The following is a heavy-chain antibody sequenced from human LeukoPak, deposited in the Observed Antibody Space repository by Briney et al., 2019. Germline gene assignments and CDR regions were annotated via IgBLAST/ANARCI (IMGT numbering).Heavy chain of an antibody. CDR3: ARGRGYSSSWSLARWFDP. V-gene: IGHV4-34*01. CDR1: GGSFSGYY. D-gene: IGHD6-13*01. Sequence: SETLSLTCAVYGGSFSGYYWSWIRQPPGKGLEWIGEINHSGSTNYNPSLKSRVTISVDTSKNQFSLKLSSVTAADTAVYYCARGRGYSSSWSLARWFDPWGQGTLVTVSS. CDR2: INHSGST. J-gene: IGHJ5*02.